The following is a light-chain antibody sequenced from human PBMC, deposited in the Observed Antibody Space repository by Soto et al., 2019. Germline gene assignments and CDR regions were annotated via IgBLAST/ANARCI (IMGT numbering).Light chain of an antibody. CDR3: QHYXXXXWT. V-gene: IGKV3-15*01. J-gene: IGKJ1*01. Sequence: ASQSVSSNLAWYQQKPGQAPRLLIYGAXTRATGIPARFSGSGSETEFTLTISSLQSEDFAVFHCQHYXXXXWTFGQGTKVDI. CDR2: GAX. CDR1: QSVSSN.